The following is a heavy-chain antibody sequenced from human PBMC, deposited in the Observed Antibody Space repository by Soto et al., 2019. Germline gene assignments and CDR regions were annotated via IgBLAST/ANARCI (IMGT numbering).Heavy chain of an antibody. CDR2: IDPSDSYT. J-gene: IGHJ6*02. CDR1: GYRFTSYC. Sequence: GESLNISCKGCGYRFTSYCISWVRQMPGKGLEWMGRIDPSDSYTNYSPSFQGHVTISADKSISTAYLQWSSLKASDTAMYYCARHTRIAAAGFISDMDVWGQGTTVTVSS. V-gene: IGHV5-10-1*01. CDR3: ARHTRIAAAGFISDMDV. D-gene: IGHD6-13*01.